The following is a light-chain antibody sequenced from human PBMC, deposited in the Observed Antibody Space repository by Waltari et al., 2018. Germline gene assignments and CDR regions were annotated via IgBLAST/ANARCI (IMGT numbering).Light chain of an antibody. Sequence: QSALTQPGSMSGSPGKSITISCTGTSSDVGAYDSVNWYQQHPGKAPKLMIHSVDSRPSGISNRFSGSKSGNTASLTISGLQAEDEADYFCSSYAGNNILVFGGGTEVTVL. CDR1: SSDVGAYDS. CDR3: SSYAGNNILV. V-gene: IGLV2-14*03. J-gene: IGLJ2*01. CDR2: SVD.